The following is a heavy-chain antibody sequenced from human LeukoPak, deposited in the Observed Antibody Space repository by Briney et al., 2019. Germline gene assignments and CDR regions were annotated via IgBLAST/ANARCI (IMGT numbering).Heavy chain of an antibody. CDR1: GGTFSSYA. CDR2: IIPILGIA. V-gene: IGHV1-69*04. Sequence: SVKVSCKASGGTFSSYAISWVRQAPGQGLEWMGRIIPILGIANYAQKFQGRVTITADKSTSTAYMELSSLRSEDTAVYYCARGGDRGAFDIWGQGTMVTVSS. D-gene: IGHD3-16*01. CDR3: ARGGDRGAFDI. J-gene: IGHJ3*02.